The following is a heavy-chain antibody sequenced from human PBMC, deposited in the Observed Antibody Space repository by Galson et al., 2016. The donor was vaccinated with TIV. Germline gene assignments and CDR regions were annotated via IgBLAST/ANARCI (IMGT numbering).Heavy chain of an antibody. CDR2: INRNGGHT. Sequence: SLRLSCAASGFTFDDYDMSWVRQAPGKGLEWVSGINRNGGHTAYADSVKGRFTISRDNTKNSLYLQMNSLRAEDTAFYFCARQWQSYSFDYWGQGTVVTVSS. CDR3: ARQWQSYSFDY. V-gene: IGHV3-20*04. CDR1: GFTFDDYD. J-gene: IGHJ4*02. D-gene: IGHD6-19*01.